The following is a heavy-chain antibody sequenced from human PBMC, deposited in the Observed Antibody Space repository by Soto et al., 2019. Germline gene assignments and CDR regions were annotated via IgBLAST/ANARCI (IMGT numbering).Heavy chain of an antibody. CDR1: GGTFSSYA. CDR2: IIPIFGTA. J-gene: IGHJ6*02. CDR3: ARDGKQWRCGSPYYYYGMGV. D-gene: IGHD6-19*01. V-gene: IGHV1-69*01. Sequence: QVQLVQSGAEVKKPGSSVKVSCKASGGTFSSYAISWVRQAPGQGLEWMGGIIPIFGTANYAQKFQGRVTITADESTSTAYMELSSLRSEDTAVYYCARDGKQWRCGSPYYYYGMGVWGQGTTVTVSS.